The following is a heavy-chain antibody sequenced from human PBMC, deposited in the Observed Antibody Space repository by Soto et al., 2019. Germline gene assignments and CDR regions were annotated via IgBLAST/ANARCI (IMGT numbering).Heavy chain of an antibody. CDR1: GGSISSGYYY. J-gene: IGHJ5*02. V-gene: IGHV4-30-4*01. CDR3: ARAMVVTQNWFDP. D-gene: IGHD2-21*02. CDR2: IYYSGST. Sequence: SETLSLTCTVSGGSISSGYYYWSWIRQPPGKGQEWIGYIYYSGSTYYNPSLKSRVTISVDTSKNQFSLKLSSVTAADTAVYYCARAMVVTQNWFDPWGQGTLVTVSS.